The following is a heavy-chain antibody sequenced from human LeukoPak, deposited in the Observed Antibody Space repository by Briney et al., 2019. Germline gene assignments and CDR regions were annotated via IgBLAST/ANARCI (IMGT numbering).Heavy chain of an antibody. CDR3: ARDYYDSSGYSSYNWFDP. CDR2: ISSSGSTI. V-gene: IGHV3-11*01. Sequence: SGGSLRLSCAASGFTFSDYYMSWIRQAPRKGLEWVSYISSSGSTIYYADSVKGRFTISRDNAKNSLYLQMNSLRAEDTAVYYCARDYYDSSGYSSYNWFDPWGQGTLVTVSS. CDR1: GFTFSDYY. J-gene: IGHJ5*02. D-gene: IGHD3-22*01.